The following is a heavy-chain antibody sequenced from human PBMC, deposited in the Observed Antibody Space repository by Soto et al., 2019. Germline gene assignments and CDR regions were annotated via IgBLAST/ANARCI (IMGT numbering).Heavy chain of an antibody. J-gene: IGHJ6*02. CDR2: IKQDGSDQ. CDR3: ARDLVEVVVAATPYYYYYGMDV. D-gene: IGHD2-15*01. V-gene: IGHV3-7*01. Sequence: PGGSLRLSCAASGFTFSSYAMSWVRQAPGKGLQWVANIKQDGSDQYYVDSVKGRFTISRDNAKSSLFLQMNSLKAEDTALYYCARDLVEVVVAATPYYYYYGMDVWGQGTTVTVSS. CDR1: GFTFSSYA.